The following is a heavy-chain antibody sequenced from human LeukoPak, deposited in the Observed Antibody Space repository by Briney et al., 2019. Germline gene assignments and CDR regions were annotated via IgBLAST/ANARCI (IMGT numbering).Heavy chain of an antibody. D-gene: IGHD3-3*01. CDR2: MNPNSGNT. J-gene: IGHJ6*02. V-gene: IGHV1-8*01. CDR1: GYTFTSYD. CDR3: ARDRYYDFWSGYFTSYYYGMDV. Sequence: GASVKVSCKASGYTFTSYDINWVRQATGQGLEWMGWMNPNSGNTGYAQKFQGRVTMTRNTSISTAYMELSSLRSEDTAVYYCARDRYYDFWSGYFTSYYYGMDVWGQGTTVIVSS.